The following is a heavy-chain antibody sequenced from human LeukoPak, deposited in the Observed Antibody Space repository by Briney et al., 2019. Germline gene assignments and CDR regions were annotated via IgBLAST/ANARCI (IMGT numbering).Heavy chain of an antibody. CDR2: SGSSSSYK. Sequence: GGSLRLSCAASGFTFSSYSMNWVRQAPGKGLEWVSSSGSSSSYKDYADSVKGRFTISRDNAKNSLYLQMNSLGAEDTAVYYCARGCYDGSGYSPYNFDHWGQGTLVTVSA. CDR3: ARGCYDGSGYSPYNFDH. J-gene: IGHJ4*02. D-gene: IGHD3-22*01. V-gene: IGHV3-21*01. CDR1: GFTFSSYS.